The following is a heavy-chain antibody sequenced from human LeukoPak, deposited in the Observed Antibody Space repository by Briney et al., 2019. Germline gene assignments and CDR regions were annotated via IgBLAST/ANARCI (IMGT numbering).Heavy chain of an antibody. V-gene: IGHV3-43D*04. CDR3: AKDTDYGDYYYGMDV. J-gene: IGHJ6*04. CDR2: ISWDGGST. CDR1: GFSFDVYA. Sequence: GGSLRLSCAASGFSFDVYAMHWVRHARGKGLEWVSLISWDGGSTYYADSVKGRFPISRDNSKNSLYLQMNSLRAEDTALYYCAKDTDYGDYYYGMDVWGKGTTVTVSS. D-gene: IGHD4-17*01.